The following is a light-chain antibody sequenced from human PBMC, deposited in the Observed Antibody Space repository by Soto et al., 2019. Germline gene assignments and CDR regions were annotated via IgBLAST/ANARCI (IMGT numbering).Light chain of an antibody. CDR1: GSDVGGYNY. Sequence: QSALTQPASVSGSPGQSITISCTGTGSDVGGYNYVSWYQHHPGKAPKVLIYDVTSRPSGVSNRFSGSKSGNTASLTISGLQAEDEADYYCSSQTTTSTWVFGGGTKLTV. CDR2: DVT. CDR3: SSQTTTSTWV. J-gene: IGLJ3*02. V-gene: IGLV2-14*03.